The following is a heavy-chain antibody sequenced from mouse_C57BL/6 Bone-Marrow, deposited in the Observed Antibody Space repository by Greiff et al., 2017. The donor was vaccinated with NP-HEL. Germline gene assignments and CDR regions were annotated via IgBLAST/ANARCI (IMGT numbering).Heavy chain of an antibody. CDR2: ISDGGSYT. D-gene: IGHD2-1*01. V-gene: IGHV5-4*01. CDR1: GFTFSSYA. CDR3: ARYYGNYAMDY. Sequence: EVQVVESGGGLVKPGGSLKLSCAASGFTFSSYAMSWVRQTPEKRLEWVATISDGGSYTYYPDNVKGRFTISRDNAKNNLYLQMSHRKSEDTAMYYLARYYGNYAMDYGGQGTSVTVSS. J-gene: IGHJ4*01.